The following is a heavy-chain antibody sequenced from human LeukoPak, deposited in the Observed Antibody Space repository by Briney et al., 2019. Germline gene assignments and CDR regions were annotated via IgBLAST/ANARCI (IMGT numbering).Heavy chain of an antibody. CDR3: ARGFRYSSSWYREYYFDY. D-gene: IGHD6-13*01. Sequence: SETLSLTCTVSGGSISSYYWSWIRQPPGKGLEWIGYIYYSGSTNYNPSLKSRVTISVDTSKNQFSLKLSSVTAADTAVYCCARGFRYSSSWYREYYFDYWGQGTLVTVSS. CDR2: IYYSGST. J-gene: IGHJ4*02. CDR1: GGSISSYY. V-gene: IGHV4-59*01.